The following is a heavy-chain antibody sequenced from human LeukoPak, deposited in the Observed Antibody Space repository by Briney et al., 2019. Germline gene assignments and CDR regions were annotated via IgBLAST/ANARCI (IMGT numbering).Heavy chain of an antibody. CDR2: IIPMFGTA. D-gene: IGHD5-12*01. V-gene: IGHV1-69*13. J-gene: IGHJ6*04. CDR3: VSGYDFGGALDY. Sequence: GASVKVSCKASGGTFSTYAISWVRQAPGQGLEWMGGIIPMFGTATYAQKFQGRVTITADESTSTAYMELSSLRSEDTAVYYCVSGYDFGGALDYWGNGTTVSISS. CDR1: GGTFSTYA.